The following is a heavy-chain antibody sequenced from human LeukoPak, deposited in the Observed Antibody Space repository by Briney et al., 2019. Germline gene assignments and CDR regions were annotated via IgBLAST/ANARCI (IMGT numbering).Heavy chain of an antibody. Sequence: GGSLRLSCAASGFTFSSYAMSWVRQAPGKGLEWVSAISGSGSSTHYADSVKGRFTISRDNSKNTLYLQMISLRAEDTAVYYCAKDSSGWFYDYWGQGTLVTVSS. CDR3: AKDSSGWFYDY. J-gene: IGHJ4*02. V-gene: IGHV3-23*01. CDR1: GFTFSSYA. CDR2: ISGSGSST. D-gene: IGHD6-19*01.